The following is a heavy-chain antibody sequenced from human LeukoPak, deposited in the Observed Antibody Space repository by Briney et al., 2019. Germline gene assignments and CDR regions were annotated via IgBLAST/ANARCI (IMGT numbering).Heavy chain of an antibody. CDR1: GGTFSSYA. J-gene: IGHJ3*02. CDR3: ARDAQRYFDWLFYGEAFDI. CDR2: IIPIFGTA. Sequence: SVKVSCKASGGTFSSYAISWVRQAPGQGLEWMGGIIPIFGTANYAQKFQGRVMITADESTSTAYMELSSLRSEDTAVYYCARDAQRYFDWLFYGEAFDIWGQGTMVTVSS. V-gene: IGHV1-69*01. D-gene: IGHD3-9*01.